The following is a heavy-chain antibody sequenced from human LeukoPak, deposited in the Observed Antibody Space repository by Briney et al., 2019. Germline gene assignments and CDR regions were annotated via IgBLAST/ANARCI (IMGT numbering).Heavy chain of an antibody. CDR2: IIPFLDTS. CDR1: GGTFSNYA. CDR3: ARAQAGNYDWPLDL. Sequence: ASAKVSCKASGGTFSNYALSWVRQAPGQGLEWMGAIIPFLDTSNYPPKFQDRVTITTDESTSTAYMELSSLRSDDTAVYYCARAQAGNYDWPLDLWGQGTLVTVSS. D-gene: IGHD5-12*01. J-gene: IGHJ5*02. V-gene: IGHV1-69*05.